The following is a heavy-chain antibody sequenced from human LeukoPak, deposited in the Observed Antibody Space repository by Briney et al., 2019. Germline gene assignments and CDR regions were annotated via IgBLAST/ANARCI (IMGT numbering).Heavy chain of an antibody. CDR3: AKDPRTGSYMTRHFY. CDR2: ISGSGGST. D-gene: IGHD1-26*01. Sequence: GGSLRLSCAASGFTFSSYAMSWVRQAPGKGLEWVSAISGSGGSTYYADSVKGRFTISRDNSKNTLYLQMSSLRAEDTAVYYCAKDPRTGSYMTRHFYWGQGTLVTVSS. V-gene: IGHV3-23*01. J-gene: IGHJ4*02. CDR1: GFTFSSYA.